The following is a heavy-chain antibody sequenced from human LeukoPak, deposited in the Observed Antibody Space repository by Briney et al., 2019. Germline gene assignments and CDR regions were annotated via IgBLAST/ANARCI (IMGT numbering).Heavy chain of an antibody. V-gene: IGHV4-34*01. CDR3: ARAFFDP. CDR2: INHSGST. CDR1: GGSFSGYY. Sequence: SETLSLTCAVYGGSFSGYYWSWIRQPPGKGLEWIGEINHSGSTNYIPSLKSRVTISVDTSKNQFSLKLGSVTAADTAVYYCARAFFDPWGQGTLVTVSS. J-gene: IGHJ5*02.